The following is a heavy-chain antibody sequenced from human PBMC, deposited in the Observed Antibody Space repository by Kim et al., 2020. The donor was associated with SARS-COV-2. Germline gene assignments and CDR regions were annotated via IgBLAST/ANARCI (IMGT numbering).Heavy chain of an antibody. CDR2: ISSDSYYI. Sequence: GGSLRLSCAGSGFTFSSYSLNWVRQAPGKGLEWVSSISSDSYYIFYANSVKGRFTISRDNAQNSLYLQMHSLRGEDTAVYYCTTRFISAPLDYWGQGALVTVSS. D-gene: IGHD3-3*02. J-gene: IGHJ4*02. CDR1: GFTFSSYS. V-gene: IGHV3-21*06. CDR3: TTRFISAPLDY.